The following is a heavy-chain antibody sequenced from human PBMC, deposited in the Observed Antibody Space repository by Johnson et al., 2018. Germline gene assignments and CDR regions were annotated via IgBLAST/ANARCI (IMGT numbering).Heavy chain of an antibody. Sequence: VQLVQSGGGLVQPGGSLRLSCAASGFTFRSYAMGWVRQAPVKGLEWVSGINGGGGNTYYADAGKGRFTISRDNTKNTLFLQMNSLRAEDTAVYYCEKGVVVGLYFQHWGQGTLVTVSS. J-gene: IGHJ1*01. CDR3: EKGVVVGLYFQH. CDR1: GFTFRSYA. V-gene: IGHV3-23*04. D-gene: IGHD2-21*01. CDR2: INGGGGNT.